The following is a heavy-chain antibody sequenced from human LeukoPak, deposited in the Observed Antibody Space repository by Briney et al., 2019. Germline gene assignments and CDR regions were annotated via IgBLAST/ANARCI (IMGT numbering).Heavy chain of an antibody. Sequence: ASVKVSCKASGYTFTSYGISWVRQAPGQGLEWMGWISAYNGNTSYAQKLQGRVTMTTDTSTSTAYMELRSLRSDDTAVYYCARGPAGQQLVLSWFDPWGQGTLVTVSS. J-gene: IGHJ5*02. D-gene: IGHD6-13*01. V-gene: IGHV1-18*04. CDR1: GYTFTSYG. CDR3: ARGPAGQQLVLSWFDP. CDR2: ISAYNGNT.